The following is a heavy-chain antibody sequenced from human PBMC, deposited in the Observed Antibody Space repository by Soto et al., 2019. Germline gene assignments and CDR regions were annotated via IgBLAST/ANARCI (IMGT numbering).Heavy chain of an antibody. Sequence: SETLSLTCTVSGGSISSDIHYWGWIRQPPGKGLEWIGTIYYSGNTHYNPSLRSRVTISMDTSKNQFSLRLTSVTAADTAVYYCARGYGRNFDYWGQGTLVTVSS. D-gene: IGHD5-18*01. J-gene: IGHJ4*02. CDR1: GGSISSDIHY. CDR3: ARGYGRNFDY. V-gene: IGHV4-39*01. CDR2: IYYSGNT.